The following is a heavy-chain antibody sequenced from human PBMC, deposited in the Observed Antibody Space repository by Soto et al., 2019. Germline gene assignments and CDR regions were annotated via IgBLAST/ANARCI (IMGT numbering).Heavy chain of an antibody. CDR3: ARDRGMAAAGTSGWFDP. J-gene: IGHJ5*02. Sequence: QVQLVQSGAEVKKPGASVKVSCKASGYTYTSYGISWVRQAPGQGLEWLGWISAHNGNTNYAQKLKGRVTMTTDTSTSTAYMELRSLRSDDTAVYYCARDRGMAAAGTSGWFDPWGQGTLVTVSS. CDR2: ISAHNGNT. CDR1: GYTYTSYG. D-gene: IGHD6-13*01. V-gene: IGHV1-18*01.